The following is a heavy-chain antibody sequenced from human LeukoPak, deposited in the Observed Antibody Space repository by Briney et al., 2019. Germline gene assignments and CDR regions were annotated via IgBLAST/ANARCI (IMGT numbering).Heavy chain of an antibody. J-gene: IGHJ6*02. D-gene: IGHD3-9*01. CDR1: GYTFTGYY. V-gene: IGHV1-2*02. CDR3: ARADHILTGSRYGMDV. Sequence: GASVKVSCKASGYTFTGYYMHWVRQAPGKGLAGMGWINPNSCGTNYAQKFQGRVTMTRDTSISTAYMELSRLRSDDTAVYYCARADHILTGSRYGMDVWGQGTTVTVSS. CDR2: INPNSCGT.